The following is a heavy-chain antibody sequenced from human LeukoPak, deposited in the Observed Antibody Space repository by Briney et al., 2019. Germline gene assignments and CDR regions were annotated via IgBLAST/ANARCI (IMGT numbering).Heavy chain of an antibody. Sequence: GGSLRLSCAASGFTFSSYAMSWVRQAPGKGLEWVSGISGSGDNTYYADSVKGRFTISRDNSKNTLYVQVNSLGTEDTAAYYCAKGSNYDSSGSFYFDYWGQGTLVTVSS. CDR1: GFTFSSYA. CDR3: AKGSNYDSSGSFYFDY. D-gene: IGHD3-22*01. CDR2: ISGSGDNT. V-gene: IGHV3-23*01. J-gene: IGHJ4*02.